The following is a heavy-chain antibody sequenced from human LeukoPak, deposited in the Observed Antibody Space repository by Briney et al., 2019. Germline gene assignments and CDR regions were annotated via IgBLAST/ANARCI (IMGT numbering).Heavy chain of an antibody. Sequence: ASVKVSCKASGYTFTGYYMHWVRQAPGQGLEWMGWINPNSGGTNYAQKFQGRVTMTRGTSISTAYMELSRLRSDDTAVYYCARAAYSSSPDAFDIWGQGTMVTVSS. CDR3: ARAAYSSSPDAFDI. V-gene: IGHV1-2*02. D-gene: IGHD6-6*01. CDR2: INPNSGGT. J-gene: IGHJ3*02. CDR1: GYTFTGYY.